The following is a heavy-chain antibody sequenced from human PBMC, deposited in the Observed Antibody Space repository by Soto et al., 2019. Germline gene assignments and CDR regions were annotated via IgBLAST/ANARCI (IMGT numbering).Heavy chain of an antibody. J-gene: IGHJ6*02. CDR2: IYYSVST. V-gene: IGHV4-59*01. Sequence: SETLSLTCTVSGGSISSYYWSWIRQPPGKGLKWIGYIYYSVSTNYNPSLKSRVTISLDTSKNQFSLKLSSVTAADTAVYYCARAPLLGWMDVWGQGTTVTVSS. CDR1: GGSISSYY. D-gene: IGHD3-10*01. CDR3: ARAPLLGWMDV.